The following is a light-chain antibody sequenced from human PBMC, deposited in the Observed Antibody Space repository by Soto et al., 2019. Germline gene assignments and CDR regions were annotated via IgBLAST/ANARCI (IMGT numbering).Light chain of an antibody. CDR1: QSINRW. CDR3: QQYYSTPQT. V-gene: IGKV1-5*01. CDR2: DVS. Sequence: IQMTQSPATLSASVGDRVTITCRASQSINRWLAWYQQRPGKAPKLLIYDVSNLETGVPARFSGGGSGTDFNLTISSLQAEDVAVYYCQQYYSTPQTCGQGTKVDIK. J-gene: IGKJ1*01.